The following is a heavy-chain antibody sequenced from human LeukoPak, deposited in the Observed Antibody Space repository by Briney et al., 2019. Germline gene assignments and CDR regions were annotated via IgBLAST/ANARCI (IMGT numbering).Heavy chain of an antibody. CDR3: ARRTYYYGSGLYYFD. CDR2: IKQDGSEK. V-gene: IGHV3-7*01. CDR1: GFTFSSYW. J-gene: IGHJ4*02. D-gene: IGHD3-10*01. Sequence: PGGSLRLSCAASGFTFSSYWMSWVRQAPGKGLEWVANIKQDGSEKYYVDSVKGRFTISRENAKNSLYLQMNSLRAEDTAVYYCARRTYYYGSGLYYFDWGQGTLVTVSS.